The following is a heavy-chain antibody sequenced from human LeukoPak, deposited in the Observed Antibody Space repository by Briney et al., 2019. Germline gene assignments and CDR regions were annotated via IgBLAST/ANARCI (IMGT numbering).Heavy chain of an antibody. V-gene: IGHV3-33*06. J-gene: IGHJ4*02. Sequence: GGSLRLSCAASGFTFSTYGMHWVRQAPGKGLEWVADIWYDGSNKYYADSVKGRFTISRDNSQNTLYLQMNSLRVEDTAVYYCAKDTGLVGATRYYFDYWGQGTLVTVSS. CDR3: AKDTGLVGATRYYFDY. CDR1: GFTFSTYG. CDR2: IWYDGSNK. D-gene: IGHD1-26*01.